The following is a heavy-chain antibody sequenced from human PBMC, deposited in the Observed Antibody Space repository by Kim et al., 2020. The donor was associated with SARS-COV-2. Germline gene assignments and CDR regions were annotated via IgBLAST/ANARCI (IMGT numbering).Heavy chain of an antibody. Sequence: YYADSVKGRFTISRDNSKNTLYLQMNSLRAEDTAVYYCARGVAVAATEEHWGQGTLVTVSS. J-gene: IGHJ1*01. D-gene: IGHD6-19*01. CDR3: ARGVAVAATEEH. V-gene: IGHV3-66*01.